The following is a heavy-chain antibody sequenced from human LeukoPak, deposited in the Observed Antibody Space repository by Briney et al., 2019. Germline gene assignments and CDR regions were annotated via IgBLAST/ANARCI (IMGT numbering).Heavy chain of an antibody. J-gene: IGHJ4*02. V-gene: IGHV1-8*01. Sequence: ASVNVSCKASGYTFTIYDINWVRQATGQGLEWMGWMNPNSGNTGYAQKFQGRVTMTRNTSISTAYMELSSLRSEDTAVYYCARGRGYSSSWYDDLALIDYWGQGTLVTVSS. D-gene: IGHD6-13*01. CDR2: MNPNSGNT. CDR1: GYTFTIYD. CDR3: ARGRGYSSSWYDDLALIDY.